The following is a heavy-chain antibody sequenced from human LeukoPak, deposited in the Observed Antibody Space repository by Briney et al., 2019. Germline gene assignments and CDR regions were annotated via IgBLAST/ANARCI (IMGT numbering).Heavy chain of an antibody. D-gene: IGHD4-17*01. V-gene: IGHV3-23*01. CDR3: AKDPDYGDYVGWFDP. J-gene: IGHJ5*02. CDR1: GFTFSSYA. Sequence: TGGSLRLSCAASGFTFSSYAMSWVRQAPGKGLEWVSAISGSGGSTYYADSVKGRFTIPRDNSKNTLYLQMNSLRAEDTAVYYCAKDPDYGDYVGWFDPWGQGTLVTVSS. CDR2: ISGSGGST.